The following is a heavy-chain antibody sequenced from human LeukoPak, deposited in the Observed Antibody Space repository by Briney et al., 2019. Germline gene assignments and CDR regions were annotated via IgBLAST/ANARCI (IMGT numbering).Heavy chain of an antibody. CDR1: GYTFTGYY. D-gene: IGHD3-3*01. CDR2: INPNSGGT. CDR3: ARGYDFWSGYSY. J-gene: IGHJ4*02. Sequence: ASVKVSCKASGYTFTGYYMHWVRQAPGQGLEWMGRINPNSGGTNYAQKFPGRVTMTRDTSISTAYMELSRLRSDDTAVYYCARGYDFWSGYSYWGQGTLVTVSS. V-gene: IGHV1-2*02.